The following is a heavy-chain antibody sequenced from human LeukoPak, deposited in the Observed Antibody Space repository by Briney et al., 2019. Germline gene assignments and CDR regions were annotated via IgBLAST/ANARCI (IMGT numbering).Heavy chain of an antibody. CDR3: AKDGSWLHTPSDY. Sequence: GGSLRLSCAASGSTFSSYAMSWVRQAPGEGLEWVSSISGNGGSTYYADSVKGRFTISRDNSKNTLYLQMNSLRAEDTAVYYCAKDGSWLHTPSDYWGQGTLVTVSS. J-gene: IGHJ4*02. CDR2: ISGNGGST. V-gene: IGHV3-23*01. D-gene: IGHD5-24*01. CDR1: GSTFSSYA.